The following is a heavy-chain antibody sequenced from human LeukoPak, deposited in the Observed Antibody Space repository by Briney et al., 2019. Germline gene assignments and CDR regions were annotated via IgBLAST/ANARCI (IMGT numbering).Heavy chain of an antibody. Sequence: SETLSLTCTVSGGSISSGGYYWSWIRQHPGKGLEWIGYIYYSGSTYYNPSLKSRVTISVDTSKNQFSLKLSSVTAADTAVYYCVRGAYSYGLYGMDVWGQGTTVTVSS. J-gene: IGHJ6*02. D-gene: IGHD5-18*01. V-gene: IGHV4-31*03. CDR2: IYYSGST. CDR3: VRGAYSYGLYGMDV. CDR1: GGSISSGGYY.